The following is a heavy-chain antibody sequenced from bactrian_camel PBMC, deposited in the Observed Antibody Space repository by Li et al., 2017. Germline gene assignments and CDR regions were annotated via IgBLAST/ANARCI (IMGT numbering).Heavy chain of an antibody. Sequence: VQPGGSLRLSCIASGFQFSDYPMSWVRQAPGKDLEWIAQIAYDGWVSRYNDPAKGRFTISSDNGKNTLYLQLNTLKTEDTAMYYCAGWGSRVDFSFWGQGTQVTVS. CDR1: GFQFSDYP. D-gene: IGHD5*01. V-gene: IGHV3S41*01. CDR3: AGWGSRVDFSF. J-gene: IGHJ6*01. CDR2: IAYDGWVS.